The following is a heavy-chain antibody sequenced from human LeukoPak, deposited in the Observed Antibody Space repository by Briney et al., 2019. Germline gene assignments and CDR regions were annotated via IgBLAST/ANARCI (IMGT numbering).Heavy chain of an antibody. Sequence: GASVKVSCKASGYTFTGYYMHWVRQAPGQGLEWMGWINPNSGGTNYAQKFQGRVTMTRDTSISTAYMEPSRLRSDDTAVYYCARGPPLKAFGFDSWGQGTLVTVSS. CDR2: INPNSGGT. CDR3: ARGPPLKAFGFDS. V-gene: IGHV1-2*02. J-gene: IGHJ5*02. CDR1: GYTFTGYY.